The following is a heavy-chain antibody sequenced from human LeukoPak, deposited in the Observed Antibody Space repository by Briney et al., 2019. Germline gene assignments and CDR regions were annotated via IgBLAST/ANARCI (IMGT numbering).Heavy chain of an antibody. V-gene: IGHV3-48*02. Sequence: GGSLRLPCAASGFTFSSYSMNWVRQAPGKGLEWVSYISSSSTIYYADSVKGRFTISRDNAKNSLYLQMNSLRDEDTAVYYCARDSSSSWYNWFDPWGQGTLVTVSS. CDR3: ARDSSSSWYNWFDP. J-gene: IGHJ5*02. CDR1: GFTFSSYS. CDR2: ISSSSTI. D-gene: IGHD6-13*01.